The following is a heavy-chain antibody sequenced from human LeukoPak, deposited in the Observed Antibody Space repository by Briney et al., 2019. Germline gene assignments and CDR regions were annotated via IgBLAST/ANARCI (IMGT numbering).Heavy chain of an antibody. D-gene: IGHD3-10*01. V-gene: IGHV1-69*13. CDR2: IIPIFGTA. CDR1: GYTFTSYG. J-gene: IGHJ4*02. Sequence: SVKVSCKASGYTFTSYGISWVRQAPGQGLEWMGGIIPIFGTANYAQKFQGRVTITADESTSTAYMELSSLRSEDTAVYYCARAPTYYYGSGSYPYYFDYWGQGTLVTVSS. CDR3: ARAPTYYYGSGSYPYYFDY.